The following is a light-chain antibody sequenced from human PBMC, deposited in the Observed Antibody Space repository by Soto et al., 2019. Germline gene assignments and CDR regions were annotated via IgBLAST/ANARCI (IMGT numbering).Light chain of an antibody. CDR3: QQYNNWPPVT. CDR2: GAS. V-gene: IGKV3-15*01. J-gene: IGKJ3*01. Sequence: EIVMTQSPATLSVSPGERATLSCRASQSVYSNLAWYQQKPGQAPRLLIYGASTRATGIPARFSGSGSGTEFTLTISSLQSEDFAVYFCQQYNNWPPVTFGPGTKVDIK. CDR1: QSVYSN.